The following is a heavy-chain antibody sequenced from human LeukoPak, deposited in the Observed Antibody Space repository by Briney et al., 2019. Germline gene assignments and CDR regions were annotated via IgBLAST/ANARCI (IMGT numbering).Heavy chain of an antibody. CDR2: INWNGGST. V-gene: IGHV3-20*04. CDR1: GFTFDDYG. D-gene: IGHD5-24*01. Sequence: PGGSLRLSCAASGFTFDDYGMSLVRQAPGKGLEWVSGINWNGGSTGYAGSVKGRFTVSRDNSKNTLYLQMNSLRAEDTAVYYCAKGRNVEMATSPHDYWGQGTLVTVSS. J-gene: IGHJ4*02. CDR3: AKGRNVEMATSPHDY.